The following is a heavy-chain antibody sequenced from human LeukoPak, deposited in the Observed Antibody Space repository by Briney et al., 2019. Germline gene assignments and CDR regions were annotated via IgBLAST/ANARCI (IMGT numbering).Heavy chain of an antibody. V-gene: IGHV3-15*01. CDR2: IKSKTDGGTT. D-gene: IGHD3-10*01. J-gene: IGHJ4*02. Sequence: NPGGSLRLSCAASGFTFSNAWMSWVRQAPGKGLEWVGRIKSKTDGGTTEYAAPVKGRFTISRDDSKNTLSLQMNSLKTEDTAVYYCTTMGVYRPDRRFTSPWGQGTLVTVSS. CDR1: GFTFSNAW. CDR3: TTMGVYRPDRRFTSP.